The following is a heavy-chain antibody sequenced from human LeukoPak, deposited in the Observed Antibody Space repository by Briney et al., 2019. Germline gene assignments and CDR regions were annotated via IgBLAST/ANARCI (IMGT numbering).Heavy chain of an antibody. J-gene: IGHJ4*02. CDR3: ARTPYYYDSSGYAYYFDY. CDR1: GYTFSDYY. D-gene: IGHD3-22*01. Sequence: ASVKVSCKTSGYTFSDYYIHWIRQAPGQGLEWVGWINPNSGDTDYAQKFQGRVTMTRDTSISTAYMELSRLRSDDTAVYYCARTPYYYDSSGYAYYFDYWGQGTLVTVSS. CDR2: INPNSGDT. V-gene: IGHV1-2*02.